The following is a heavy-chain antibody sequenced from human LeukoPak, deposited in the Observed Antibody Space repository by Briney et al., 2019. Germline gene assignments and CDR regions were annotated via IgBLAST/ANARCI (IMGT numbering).Heavy chain of an antibody. CDR1: GFTFSSYA. Sequence: GGSLRLSCAASGFTFSSYAMSWVRQAPGKGLEWVSAISGSGGSTYYADSVKGRFTISRDNSKNTLYLQMNSLRAEDTAVYYCAKDQAGSGYYYKQCYFDYWGQGTLVTVSS. J-gene: IGHJ4*02. V-gene: IGHV3-23*01. D-gene: IGHD3-22*01. CDR2: ISGSGGST. CDR3: AKDQAGSGYYYKQCYFDY.